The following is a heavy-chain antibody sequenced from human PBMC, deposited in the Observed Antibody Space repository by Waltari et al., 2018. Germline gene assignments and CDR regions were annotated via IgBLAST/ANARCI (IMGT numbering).Heavy chain of an antibody. D-gene: IGHD2-15*01. Sequence: QVQLQESGPGLVKPSETLSLTCAVSGYSISSCYYWGWSRQPPGKGLEWIGSIYHSGSTYYNPSLKSRVTISVDTSKNQFSLKLSSVTAADTAVYYCARQELGYCSGGSCPGTYFDYWGQGTLVTVSS. CDR3: ARQELGYCSGGSCPGTYFDY. V-gene: IGHV4-38-2*01. CDR2: IYHSGST. J-gene: IGHJ4*02. CDR1: GYSISSCYY.